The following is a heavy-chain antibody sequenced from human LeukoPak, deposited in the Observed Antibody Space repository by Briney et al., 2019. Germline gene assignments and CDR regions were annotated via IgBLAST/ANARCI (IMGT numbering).Heavy chain of an antibody. D-gene: IGHD3-22*01. CDR2: ISYDGSNK. CDR3: AKEQHYDSSGYRPRRDYYYGMDV. J-gene: IGHJ6*02. Sequence: GRSLRLSCAASGFTFSSYGMHWVRQAPGKGLEWVAVISYDGSNKYYADSVKGRFTISRDNSKNTPYLQMNSLRAEDTAVYYCAKEQHYDSSGYRPRRDYYYGMDVWGQGTTVTVSS. V-gene: IGHV3-30*18. CDR1: GFTFSSYG.